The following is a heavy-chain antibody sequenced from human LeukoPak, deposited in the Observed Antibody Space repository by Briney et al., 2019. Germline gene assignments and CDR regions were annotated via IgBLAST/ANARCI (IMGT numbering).Heavy chain of an antibody. CDR1: GFTFSSYA. V-gene: IGHV3-23*01. CDR2: ISGSGGST. D-gene: IGHD3-10*01. Sequence: PGGSLRLSCAASGFTFSSYAMSWVRLAPGKGLEWVSAISGSGGSTYYADSVKGRFTISRDNSKNTLYLQMNSLRAEDTAVYYCAREVLLWFGELLTGDYYYYGMDVWGKGTTVTVSS. J-gene: IGHJ6*04. CDR3: AREVLLWFGELLTGDYYYYGMDV.